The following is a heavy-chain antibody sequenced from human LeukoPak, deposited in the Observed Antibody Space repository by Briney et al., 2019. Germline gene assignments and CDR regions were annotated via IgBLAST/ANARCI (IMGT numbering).Heavy chain of an antibody. D-gene: IGHD5-24*01. CDR1: GGSISNRAYY. Sequence: PSETLSLTCNVSGGSISNRAYYWAWIRQPPGKGLEWIGYIYYSGSTNYNPPLKSRVTISVDTSKNQFSLKLSSVTAADTAVYYCARDESRDGYNYDYWGQGTLVTVSS. CDR3: ARDESRDGYNYDY. V-gene: IGHV4-61*08. J-gene: IGHJ4*02. CDR2: IYYSGST.